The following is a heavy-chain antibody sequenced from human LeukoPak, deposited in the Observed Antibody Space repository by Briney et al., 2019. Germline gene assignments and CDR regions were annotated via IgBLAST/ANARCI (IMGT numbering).Heavy chain of an antibody. CDR3: AKRSTAWELHPFYMDV. J-gene: IGHJ4*02. Sequence: GGSLRLSCAASGFTFSSYAMSWVRQAPGKGLEWVSEISGGGGSTYYADSVKGRFTISRDNSKNTLYLQMNSLRAEDTAVYYCAKRSTAWELHPFYMDVWGQGTLVTVSS. CDR1: GFTFSSYA. CDR2: ISGGGGST. D-gene: IGHD3-10*01. V-gene: IGHV3-23*01.